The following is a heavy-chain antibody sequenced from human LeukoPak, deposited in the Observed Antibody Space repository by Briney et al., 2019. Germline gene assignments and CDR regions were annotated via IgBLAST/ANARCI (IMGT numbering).Heavy chain of an antibody. V-gene: IGHV5-51*01. CDR1: GYSFTSYW. D-gene: IGHD4-23*01. Sequence: GESLQISCQGSGYSFTSYWIGWVRQLPGKGLEWMGIIYPGDSDTKYSPSFQGQVTISADKSISTAYLQWSSLKASDTAIYYCARRDYAGKHFDYWGQGTLVTVSS. CDR2: IYPGDSDT. CDR3: ARRDYAGKHFDY. J-gene: IGHJ4*02.